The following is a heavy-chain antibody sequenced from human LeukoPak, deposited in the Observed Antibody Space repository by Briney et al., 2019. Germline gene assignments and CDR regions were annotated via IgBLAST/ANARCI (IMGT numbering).Heavy chain of an antibody. Sequence: PGGSLRLSXAASGFTFSSYWMHWVRQAPGKGLVWVSRINSDGSSTSYADSVKGRFTISRDNAKNTLYLQMNSLRAEDTAVYYCARSDHYYGSGSYLDWFDPWGQGTLVTVSS. CDR2: INSDGSST. J-gene: IGHJ5*02. CDR3: ARSDHYYGSGSYLDWFDP. V-gene: IGHV3-74*01. CDR1: GFTFSSYW. D-gene: IGHD3-10*01.